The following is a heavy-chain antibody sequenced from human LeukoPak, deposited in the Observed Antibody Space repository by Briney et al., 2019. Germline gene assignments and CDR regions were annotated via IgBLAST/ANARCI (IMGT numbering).Heavy chain of an antibody. CDR3: ARDTEYGVYFDY. J-gene: IGHJ4*02. CDR2: ISGRGSRI. Sequence: GGSLRLPCAASGFTFVNYEMNWVRQAPGKGLEWVSYISGRGSRIYYADSVKGRFTISRDNAENSLYLQMNSLRAEDTAVYYCARDTEYGVYFDYWGQGTLVTVSS. V-gene: IGHV3-48*03. CDR1: GFTFVNYE. D-gene: IGHD4-17*01.